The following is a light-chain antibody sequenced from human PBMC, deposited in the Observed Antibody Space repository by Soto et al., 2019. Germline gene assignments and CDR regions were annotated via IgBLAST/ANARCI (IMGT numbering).Light chain of an antibody. V-gene: IGLV1-40*01. CDR3: QSYDSSLSGYV. CDR2: GNS. Sequence: QPVLTQPPSVSGAPGQRVTISCTWSSSNIGAGYDVHWYQQLPGTAPKLLIYGNSNRSSGVPDRFSGVKSGTSASLAITGLQAEDEADYYCQSYDSSLSGYVFGTGTKLTVL. CDR1: SSNIGAGYD. J-gene: IGLJ1*01.